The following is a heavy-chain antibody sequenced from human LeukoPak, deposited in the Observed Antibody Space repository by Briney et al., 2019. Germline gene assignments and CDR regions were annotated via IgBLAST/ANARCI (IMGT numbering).Heavy chain of an antibody. Sequence: GGSLRPSCASSGFTFDDVGMSWVRQLPGQGLEWVLGIICNGGSTGYEDSVKGRFTISRDNPKKSLYLQMNSLRAEDTALYYCARGSTMVSDYWGQGTLVTVSS. J-gene: IGHJ4*02. CDR1: GFTFDDVG. V-gene: IGHV3-20*04. CDR2: IICNGGST. D-gene: IGHD3-10*01. CDR3: ARGSTMVSDY.